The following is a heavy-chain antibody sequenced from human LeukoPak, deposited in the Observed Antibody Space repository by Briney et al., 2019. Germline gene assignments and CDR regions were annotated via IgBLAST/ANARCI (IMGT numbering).Heavy chain of an antibody. V-gene: IGHV1-8*01. D-gene: IGHD2-2*01. CDR3: ARRGVVVPAAMSYYYYYGMDV. Sequence: ASVKVSCKASRYTFTSYDINWVRQATGQGLEWMGWMNPNSGNTGYAQKFQGRVTMTRNTSISTAYMELSSLRSEDTAVYYCARRGVVVPAAMSYYYYYGMDVWGQGTTVTVSS. CDR2: MNPNSGNT. CDR1: RYTFTSYD. J-gene: IGHJ6*02.